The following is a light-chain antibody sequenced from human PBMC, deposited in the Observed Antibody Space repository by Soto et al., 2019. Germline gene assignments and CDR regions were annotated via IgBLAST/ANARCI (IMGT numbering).Light chain of an antibody. Sequence: DIQMTQAPSSLSASVGDRVTITCRASQSIRNDLGWYQQKPGKAPKRLIYAASTLQNGVPSRFSGSGSATEFTLTISSLQPEDFANYYCQHHNSYLALTFGGGTKVEIK. CDR1: QSIRND. V-gene: IGKV1-17*01. CDR2: AAS. CDR3: QHHNSYLALT. J-gene: IGKJ4*01.